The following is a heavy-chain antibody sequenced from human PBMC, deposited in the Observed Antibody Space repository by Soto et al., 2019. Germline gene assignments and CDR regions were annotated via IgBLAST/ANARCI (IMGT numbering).Heavy chain of an antibody. CDR3: ARDLNPDFSSGWDVGMDV. D-gene: IGHD6-19*01. Sequence: EVQLLESGGGLVQPGGSLRLSCAASGFTFSSYAMSWVRQAPGKGLEWVSAISGSGGSTYYADSVKGRFTISRDNSKNTLYLQMNSLRAEDTAVYYCARDLNPDFSSGWDVGMDVWGQGTTVTVSS. J-gene: IGHJ6*02. V-gene: IGHV3-23*01. CDR2: ISGSGGST. CDR1: GFTFSSYA.